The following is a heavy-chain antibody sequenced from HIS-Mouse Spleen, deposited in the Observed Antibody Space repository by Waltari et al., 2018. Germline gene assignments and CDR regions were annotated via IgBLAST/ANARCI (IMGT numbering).Heavy chain of an antibody. CDR1: GFTFSSYW. Sequence: EVQLVESGGGLVQPGGSLRLSCAASGFTFSSYWMSWVRQAPGKGLGWVAKIKQDGRETYYVDAVKGRFTISRDNAKNSLYLQMNSLRAEDTAVYYCARERRGPGWFDPWGQGTLVTVSS. D-gene: IGHD5-12*01. V-gene: IGHV3-7*01. J-gene: IGHJ5*02. CDR3: ARERRGPGWFDP. CDR2: IKQDGRET.